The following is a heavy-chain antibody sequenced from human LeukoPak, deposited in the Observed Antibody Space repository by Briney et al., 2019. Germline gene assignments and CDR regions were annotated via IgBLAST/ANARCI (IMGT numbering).Heavy chain of an antibody. CDR3: ALAFSGYDRWFPEPPDQ. D-gene: IGHD5-12*01. J-gene: IGHJ4*02. CDR1: GSAFSGYT. V-gene: IGHV1-69*13. Sequence: SVKVSCKASGSAFSGYTITWVRQAPGQGLEWVGGIITKLASTNYAQKFQGRVTISADDSTSTAYMQLRSLTSEGTAFYYCALAFSGYDRWFPEPPDQWGQGTLVTVSS. CDR2: IITKLAST.